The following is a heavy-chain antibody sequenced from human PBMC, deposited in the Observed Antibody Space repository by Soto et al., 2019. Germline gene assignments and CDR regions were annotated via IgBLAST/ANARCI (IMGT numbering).Heavy chain of an antibody. CDR2: ISGSGGST. D-gene: IGHD3-22*01. CDR3: ARRNYYDSSGYYLDY. Sequence: PGGSLRLSCAASGFTLNSYAMSCVRQAPGKGLEWVSAISGSGGSTYYADSVKGRFTISRDNSKNTLYLQMNSLRAEDTVVYYCARRNYYDSSGYYLDYCGQGT. V-gene: IGHV3-23*01. J-gene: IGHJ4*02. CDR1: GFTLNSYA.